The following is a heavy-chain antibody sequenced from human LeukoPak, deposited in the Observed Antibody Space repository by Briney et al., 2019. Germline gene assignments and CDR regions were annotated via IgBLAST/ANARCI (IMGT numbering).Heavy chain of an antibody. Sequence: GGSLRLSCAASGFTFSSYGMHWVRQAPGKGLEWVAVISYDGSNKYYADSVKGRFTISRDNSKNTLYLQMNSLRAEDTAVYYCAREINYSIWFDPWGQGTLVTVSS. J-gene: IGHJ5*02. D-gene: IGHD4-11*01. CDR2: ISYDGSNK. CDR3: AREINYSIWFDP. V-gene: IGHV3-30*03. CDR1: GFTFSSYG.